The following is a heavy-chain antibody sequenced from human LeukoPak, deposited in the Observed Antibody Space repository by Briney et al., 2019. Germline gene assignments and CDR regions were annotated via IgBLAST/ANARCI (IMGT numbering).Heavy chain of an antibody. CDR3: ARDGVNITGTTANWFDP. J-gene: IGHJ5*02. D-gene: IGHD1-20*01. CDR2: ISGSGTTM. Sequence: GGSLRLSCAASGFTFSSCSMNWVRQAPGKGLEWVSYISGSGTTMYYADSVKGRFTISRDNAKNSLYLQMNSLRDEDTAVYYCARDGVNITGTTANWFDPWGQGTLVTVSS. V-gene: IGHV3-48*02. CDR1: GFTFSSCS.